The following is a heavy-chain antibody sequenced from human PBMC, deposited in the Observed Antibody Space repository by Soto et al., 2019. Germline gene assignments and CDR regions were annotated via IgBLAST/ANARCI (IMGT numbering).Heavy chain of an antibody. CDR1: GFTFSSYW. D-gene: IGHD6-19*01. CDR2: INSDGSST. Sequence: EVQLVESGGGLVQPGGSLRVSCAASGFTFSSYWMHWVRQAPGKGLVWVSRINSDGSSTSYADPVKGRFTISRDNAKNTLYLQMNRLRAEDTAIYYCARRGAVAGLHYWGQGTLVTVSS. CDR3: ARRGAVAGLHY. V-gene: IGHV3-74*01. J-gene: IGHJ4*02.